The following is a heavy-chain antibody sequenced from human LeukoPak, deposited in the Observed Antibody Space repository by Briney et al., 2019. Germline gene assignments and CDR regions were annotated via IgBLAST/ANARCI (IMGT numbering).Heavy chain of an antibody. Sequence: GGSLSLFCAPSVFTFSSYVMRWVRHAPGEGLECVSAIRGSGATTYYADSVKGRFTISRDNSKNTVYLQMNRLRAEDTAVYYCAKDHGSYGYYYWGQGTLVTVSS. CDR1: VFTFSSYV. CDR2: IRGSGATT. D-gene: IGHD5-18*01. CDR3: AKDHGSYGYYY. J-gene: IGHJ4*02. V-gene: IGHV3-23*01.